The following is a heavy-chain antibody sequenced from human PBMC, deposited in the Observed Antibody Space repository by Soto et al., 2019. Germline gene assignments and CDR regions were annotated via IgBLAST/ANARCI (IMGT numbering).Heavy chain of an antibody. CDR3: ARLEGGNYYYAMDV. CDR1: GYSFTNYW. Sequence: PGESLKISCEGSGYSFTNYWIGWVRQMPGKGLEWMGMIYPGDSNARYSPSFQGQVTISVDKSISTAYLQWSSLKASDTAMYYCARLEGGNYYYAMDVWGQGTTVTVSS. V-gene: IGHV5-51*01. CDR2: IYPGDSNA. D-gene: IGHD3-16*01. J-gene: IGHJ6*02.